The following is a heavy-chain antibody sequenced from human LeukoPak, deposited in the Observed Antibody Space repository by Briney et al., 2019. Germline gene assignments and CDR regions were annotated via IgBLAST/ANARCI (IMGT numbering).Heavy chain of an antibody. Sequence: GGTLRLSCAASGFTFEDHVMHWVRQAPGKGLEWVSSISWSGDSMGYAEAVKGRFTISRDNAKNSLSLQMNSLRVEDTALYYCAKDLGGSSTTVWGQGTLGTVSS. D-gene: IGHD2-2*01. CDR3: AKDLGGSSTTV. CDR1: GFTFEDHV. V-gene: IGHV3-9*01. CDR2: ISWSGDSM. J-gene: IGHJ4*02.